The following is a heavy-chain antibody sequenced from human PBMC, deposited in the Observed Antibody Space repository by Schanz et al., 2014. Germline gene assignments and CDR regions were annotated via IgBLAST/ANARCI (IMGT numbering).Heavy chain of an antibody. CDR3: AKHVRSLTGNDY. CDR1: GFSFSSYT. V-gene: IGHV3-23*03. D-gene: IGHD3-9*01. Sequence: EVQLLESGGGLVQPGESLRLSCAASGFSFSSYTMNWVRQAPGKGLEWVSVIYSGGSTYYADSVKGRFIISRDNSKNTLYLQVNSLRAEDTAVYYCAKHVRSLTGNDYWGQGTLVTVSS. J-gene: IGHJ4*02. CDR2: IYSGGST.